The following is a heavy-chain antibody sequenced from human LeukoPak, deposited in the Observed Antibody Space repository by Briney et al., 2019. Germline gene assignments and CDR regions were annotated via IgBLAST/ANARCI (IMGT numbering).Heavy chain of an antibody. V-gene: IGHV1-69*13. J-gene: IGHJ5*02. CDR1: GGTFSSYA. Sequence: SVKVSCKASGGTFSSYAISWVRQAPGQGLEWMGGIIPIFGTANYAQKLQGRVTITADESTRTAYMELSSLRSEDTAVYYCARVTGGRYCSTTSCYMRGWFDPWGQGTLVTVSS. CDR2: IIPIFGTA. CDR3: ARVTGGRYCSTTSCYMRGWFDP. D-gene: IGHD2-2*02.